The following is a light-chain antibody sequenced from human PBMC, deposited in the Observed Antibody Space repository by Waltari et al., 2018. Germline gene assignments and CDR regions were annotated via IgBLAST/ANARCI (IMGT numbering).Light chain of an antibody. Sequence: QSVLTQPPSASGTPGQRVTISCSGSGSHIGSNYLYSYQQFPGSAPKLLMYRNDQRPSGVPDRFSGSKSGTSGSLAISGLRSEDEADYYCAAWDGSLSGWLFGGGTKLTVL. V-gene: IGLV1-47*01. CDR1: GSHIGSNY. CDR2: RND. CDR3: AAWDGSLSGWL. J-gene: IGLJ3*02.